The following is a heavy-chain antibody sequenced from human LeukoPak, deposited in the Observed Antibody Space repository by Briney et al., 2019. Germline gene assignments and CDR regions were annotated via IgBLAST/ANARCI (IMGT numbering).Heavy chain of an antibody. D-gene: IGHD4-17*01. V-gene: IGHV4-59*11. J-gene: IGHJ3*02. CDR3: ARDLVTVTKGFDI. CDR2: ISHIGRT. CDR1: GDSFSSHY. Sequence: SETLSLTCAVSGDSFSSHYWTWIRQSPGTGLEWIGYISHIGRTNYNPSLKSRVTISIDTSKNQFTLKLRSVTAADTAVYYCARDLVTVTKGFDIWGQGTMVSVSS.